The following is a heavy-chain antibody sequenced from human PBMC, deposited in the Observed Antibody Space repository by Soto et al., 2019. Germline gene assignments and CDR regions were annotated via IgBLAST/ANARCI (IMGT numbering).Heavy chain of an antibody. CDR3: ARHGLRDDAFDI. V-gene: IGHV4-59*08. CDR2: IYYSGST. Sequence: ASETLSLTCTVSGGSISSDYWSWIRQPPGKGLEWIGYIYYSGSTNYNPSLKSRVTISVDTSKTQFSLKLSSVTAADSAVYYCARHGLRDDAFDIWGQGTMVTVSS. D-gene: IGHD4-17*01. J-gene: IGHJ3*02. CDR1: GGSISSDY.